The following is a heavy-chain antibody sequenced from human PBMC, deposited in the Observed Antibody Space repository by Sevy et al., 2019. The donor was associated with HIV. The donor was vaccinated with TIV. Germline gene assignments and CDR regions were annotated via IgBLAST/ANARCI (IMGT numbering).Heavy chain of an antibody. V-gene: IGHV3-9*01. Sequence: GGSLRLSCTASGFTFDDYAMHWVRQAPGKGLEWVSGISWNSGSIGYADSVKGRFTISRDNAKNSLSLQMNSLTAEDTALYYCAKDKGSIGDAFDIWDQGTMVTVSS. CDR2: ISWNSGSI. CDR3: AKDKGSIGDAFDI. CDR1: GFTFDDYA. J-gene: IGHJ3*02. D-gene: IGHD3-16*01.